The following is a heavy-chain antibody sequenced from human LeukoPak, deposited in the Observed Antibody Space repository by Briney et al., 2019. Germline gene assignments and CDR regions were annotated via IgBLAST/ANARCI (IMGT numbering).Heavy chain of an antibody. CDR1: GFTFDDYA. Sequence: PGRSLRLSCAASGFTFDDYAMHWVRQAPGKGLEWVSGISWNSGSIGYADSVKGRFTISRDNAKNSLYLQMNSLRAEDTALYYCAKDIIGGEWELLTFDYWGQGTLVTVSS. V-gene: IGHV3-9*01. CDR2: ISWNSGSI. J-gene: IGHJ4*02. CDR3: AKDIIGGEWELLTFDY. D-gene: IGHD1-26*01.